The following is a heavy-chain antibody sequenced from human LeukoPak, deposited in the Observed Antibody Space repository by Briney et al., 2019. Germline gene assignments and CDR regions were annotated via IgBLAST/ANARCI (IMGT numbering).Heavy chain of an antibody. J-gene: IGHJ4*02. CDR3: ARVAGPNYDFWSGYYPFDY. CDR1: GYTFTGYY. D-gene: IGHD3-3*01. CDR2: INPNSGGT. V-gene: IGHV1-2*02. Sequence: ASVKVSCKASGYTFTGYYMHWVRQAPGQGLEWMGWINPNSGGTNYAQKFQGRVTMTRDTSISTAYMELSRLRSDDTAVYYCARVAGPNYDFWSGYYPFDYWGQGTLATVSS.